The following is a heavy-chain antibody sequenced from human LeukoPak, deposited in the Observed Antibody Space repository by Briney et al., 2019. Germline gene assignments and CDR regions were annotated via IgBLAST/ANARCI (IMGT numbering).Heavy chain of an antibody. Sequence: LETLCLTCTVSGGSISSYYWSWSRQPPGKGLEWIGYIYYSGSTNYTPSLKSRVTISVDTSKNQFSLKLSSVTAADTAVYYCARVDPENWFDPWGQGTLVTVSS. V-gene: IGHV4-59*01. CDR3: ARVDPENWFDP. CDR2: IYYSGST. J-gene: IGHJ5*02. CDR1: GGSISSYY.